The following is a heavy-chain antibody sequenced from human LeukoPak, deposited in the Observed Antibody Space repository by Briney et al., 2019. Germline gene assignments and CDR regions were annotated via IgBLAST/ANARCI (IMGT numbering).Heavy chain of an antibody. Sequence: GASVKVSCKASGYTFTSYGISWVRQAPGQGLEWMGWISAYNGNTNYAQKPQGRVTMTTDTSTSTAHMELRSLRSDDTAVYYCARDRVYDSSGSPRPFDYWGQGTLVTVSS. J-gene: IGHJ4*02. V-gene: IGHV1-18*01. CDR2: ISAYNGNT. CDR1: GYTFTSYG. D-gene: IGHD3-22*01. CDR3: ARDRVYDSSGSPRPFDY.